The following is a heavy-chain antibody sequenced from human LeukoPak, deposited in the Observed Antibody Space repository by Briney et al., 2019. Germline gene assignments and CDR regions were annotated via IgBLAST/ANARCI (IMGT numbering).Heavy chain of an antibody. CDR2: ISWDGGST. D-gene: IGHD5-18*01. J-gene: IGHJ4*02. Sequence: SGGSLRLSCAASGFTFDDYAMHWVRQAPGKGLEWVSLISWDGGSTYYADSVKGRFTISRDNSKNSLYLQMNSLRAEDTALYYCAKDMAPGGYSYVDYWGQGTLVTVSS. CDR3: AKDMAPGGYSYVDY. CDR1: GFTFDDYA. V-gene: IGHV3-43D*03.